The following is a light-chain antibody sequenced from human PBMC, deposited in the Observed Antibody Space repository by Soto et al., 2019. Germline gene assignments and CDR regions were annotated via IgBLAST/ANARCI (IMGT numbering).Light chain of an antibody. J-gene: IGKJ1*01. CDR1: QSVSSN. Sequence: EVVITQSPDTLSVSPGERATLSCRASQSVSSNLAWYQQKLGQAPRLLIYGASTRATGISARISGSGSGTEFTLTISSLQSEDFAIYYCQQYNNWPRTFGQGTKVDIK. V-gene: IGKV3-15*01. CDR2: GAS. CDR3: QQYNNWPRT.